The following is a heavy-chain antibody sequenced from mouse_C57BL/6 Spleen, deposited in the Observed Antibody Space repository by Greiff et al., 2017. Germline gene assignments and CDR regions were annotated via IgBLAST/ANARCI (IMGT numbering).Heavy chain of an antibody. CDR2: IDPSDSYT. CDR3: ARAYGNYPLDY. V-gene: IGHV1-69*01. Sequence: QVQLQQPGAELVMPGASVKLSCKASGYTFTSYWMHWVKQRPGQGLEWIGEIDPSDSYTNYNQKFKGKSTLTVDKSSSPAYMQLSSLTSEDSAVYYCARAYGNYPLDYWGQGTTLTVSS. D-gene: IGHD2-1*01. J-gene: IGHJ2*01. CDR1: GYTFTSYW.